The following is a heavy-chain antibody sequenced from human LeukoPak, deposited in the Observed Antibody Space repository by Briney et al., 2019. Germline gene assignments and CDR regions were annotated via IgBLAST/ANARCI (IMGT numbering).Heavy chain of an antibody. Sequence: GGSLRLSCAASGFTFSGNSMNWARQAPGKGLEWVSYISSSGTTIYYADSVKGRFTISRDNAKNSLYLQMNSLRDEETAVYYRARGMYYFGSGGFDYWGQGTLVTVSS. CDR1: GFTFSGNS. CDR2: ISSSGTTI. CDR3: ARGMYYFGSGGFDY. D-gene: IGHD3-10*01. V-gene: IGHV3-48*02. J-gene: IGHJ4*02.